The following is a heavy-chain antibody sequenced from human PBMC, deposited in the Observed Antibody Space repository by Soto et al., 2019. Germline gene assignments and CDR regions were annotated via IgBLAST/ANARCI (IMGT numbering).Heavy chain of an antibody. CDR1: GYAFTTYG. J-gene: IGHJ4*02. CDR2: ISAHNGNT. Sequence: QVHLVQSGAEVKKPGASVKVSCQASGYAFTTYGITWVRQAPGQGLEWMGWISAHNGNTNYAQKLQGRVTVTRDTSTSTAYMELRSLRSDDTAVYYCERGRYGDYWGQGVLVTVSS. CDR3: ERGRYGDY. D-gene: IGHD1-1*01. V-gene: IGHV1-18*01.